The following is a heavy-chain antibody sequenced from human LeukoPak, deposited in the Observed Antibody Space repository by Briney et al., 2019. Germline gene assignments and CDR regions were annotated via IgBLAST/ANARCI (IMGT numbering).Heavy chain of an antibody. CDR3: ARDGLYDSSGYYMDS. CDR2: IYYSGGT. CDR1: GGAISSYY. Sequence: PSETLSLTCTVSGGAISSYYWSWIRQAPGNGLEWIVYIYYSGGTKYNPSLMSRVTISVDRAQNQFSLSLSSVTAADTAVYYCARDGLYDSSGYYMDSWGQGTLVIVSS. J-gene: IGHJ4*02. D-gene: IGHD3-22*01. V-gene: IGHV4-59*01.